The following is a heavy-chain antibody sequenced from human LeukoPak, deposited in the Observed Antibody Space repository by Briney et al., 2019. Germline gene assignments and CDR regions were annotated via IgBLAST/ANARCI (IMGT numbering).Heavy chain of an antibody. Sequence: SETLSLTCTVSGYSITRGYFWGWIRQSPGKGLEWIASMFHSGSTYYNPSLKSRVTISVDTSKNQFSLKLSSVTAADTAVYYCARDLQFWTDYVWGSYRSAQANSNWGQGTLVTVSS. V-gene: IGHV4-38-2*02. CDR2: MFHSGST. CDR1: GYSITRGYF. CDR3: ARDLQFWTDYVWGSYRSAQANSN. D-gene: IGHD3-16*02. J-gene: IGHJ4*02.